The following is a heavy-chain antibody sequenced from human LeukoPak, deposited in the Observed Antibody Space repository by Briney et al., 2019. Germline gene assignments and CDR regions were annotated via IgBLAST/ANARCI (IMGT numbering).Heavy chain of an antibody. Sequence: GGSLRLSCAASGFTFSSYWMSWVRQAPGKGLEWVANIKQDGSEKYYVDSVKGRFTISRDNAKDSLYLQMNSLRAEDTAVYYCAREWPLTPGKWLGDAFDIWGQGTMVTVSS. CDR1: GFTFSSYW. CDR3: AREWPLTPGKWLGDAFDI. J-gene: IGHJ3*02. V-gene: IGHV3-7*01. CDR2: IKQDGSEK. D-gene: IGHD3-22*01.